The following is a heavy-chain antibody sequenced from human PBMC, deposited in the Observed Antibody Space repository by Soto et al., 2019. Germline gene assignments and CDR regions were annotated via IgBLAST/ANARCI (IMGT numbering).Heavy chain of an antibody. CDR1: GLTFGGLS. D-gene: IGHD2-15*01. Sequence: GGSLRLSCAASGLTFGGLSMTWVRQTPGEGLRWVAAINPDGTETFYVDSVKGRFTISRDNARNSLFLQMDSLRAEDTAVYYCTSRTPRMTSPAVCAFWAKGPLVTVS. CDR3: TSRTPRMTSPAVCAF. V-gene: IGHV3-7*03. J-gene: IGHJ4*02. CDR2: INPDGTET.